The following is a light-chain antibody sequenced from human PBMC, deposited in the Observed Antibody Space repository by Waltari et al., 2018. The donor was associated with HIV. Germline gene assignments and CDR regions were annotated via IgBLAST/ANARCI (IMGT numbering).Light chain of an antibody. CDR3: CSYAGSYTLL. Sequence: QSALTQPRSVSGSPGQSVTISCTGTNSDVGGYNYVSCYQQHPGKVPKVLIYDVNKRPAGLPARFSGTKSGNTASLTISGLQAEDEADYYCCSYAGSYTLLFGGGTKLTVL. J-gene: IGLJ2*01. CDR1: NSDVGGYNY. CDR2: DVN. V-gene: IGLV2-11*01.